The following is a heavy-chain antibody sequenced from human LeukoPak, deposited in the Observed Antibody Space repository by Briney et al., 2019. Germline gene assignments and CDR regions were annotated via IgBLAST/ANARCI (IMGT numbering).Heavy chain of an antibody. D-gene: IGHD3-22*01. J-gene: IGHJ6*02. CDR1: GFTFSDHY. Sequence: GGSLRLSCAVSGFTFSDHYMDWVRQAPGKGLEWVGRTRNKANSYTTVYAASVQGRFTVSRDDTKNSLYLQMNSLRAEDTAVYYCARFHDYYYDSSGFPQVDYYYGMDVWGQGTTVTVSS. V-gene: IGHV3-72*01. CDR2: TRNKANSYTT. CDR3: ARFHDYYYDSSGFPQVDYYYGMDV.